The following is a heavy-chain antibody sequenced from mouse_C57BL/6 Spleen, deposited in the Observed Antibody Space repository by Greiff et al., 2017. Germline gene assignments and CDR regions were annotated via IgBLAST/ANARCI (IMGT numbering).Heavy chain of an antibody. CDR2: IDPSDSYT. V-gene: IGHV1-59*01. Sequence: VQLQQPGAELVRPGTSVKLSCKASGYTFTSYWMHWVKQSPGQGLEWIGVIDPSDSYTNYNQKFKGKATLTVDTSSSTAYMQISSLTSEDSAVDYCTTVVAYYAMDYWGQGTSVTVSS. D-gene: IGHD1-1*01. J-gene: IGHJ4*01. CDR3: TTVVAYYAMDY. CDR1: GYTFTSYW.